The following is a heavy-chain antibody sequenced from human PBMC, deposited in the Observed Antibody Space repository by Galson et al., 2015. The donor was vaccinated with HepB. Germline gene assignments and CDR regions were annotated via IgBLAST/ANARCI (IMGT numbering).Heavy chain of an antibody. J-gene: IGHJ6*02. Sequence: SLRLSCAASGFTFSSYSMNWVRQAPGKGLEWVSSISSSSGYIYYADSVKGRFTISRDNAKNSLYLQMNSLRAEDTAVYYCARDREIVVVPAAPHYYYYYGMDVWGQGTTVTVSS. CDR2: ISSSSGYI. CDR1: GFTFSSYS. D-gene: IGHD2-2*01. CDR3: ARDREIVVVPAAPHYYYYYGMDV. V-gene: IGHV3-21*01.